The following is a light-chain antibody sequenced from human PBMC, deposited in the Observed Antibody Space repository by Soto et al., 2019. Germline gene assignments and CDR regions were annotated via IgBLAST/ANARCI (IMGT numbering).Light chain of an antibody. Sequence: EIEMTQSPAALSVSPGERATLSCRASQSVSSKLAWYQHKPGQTPRLLIYDASTRATGVPARFSGSGSGTEFTLTINSLQSEDFAVYYCQRYNNWPLTFGGGTKVDIK. V-gene: IGKV3-15*01. CDR2: DAS. CDR3: QRYNNWPLT. J-gene: IGKJ4*01. CDR1: QSVSSK.